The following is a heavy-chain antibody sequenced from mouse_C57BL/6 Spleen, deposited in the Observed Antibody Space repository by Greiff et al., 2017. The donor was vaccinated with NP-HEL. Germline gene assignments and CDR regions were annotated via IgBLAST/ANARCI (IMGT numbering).Heavy chain of an antibody. V-gene: IGHV1-22*01. CDR2: INPNNGGT. Sequence: EVQLQQSGPELVKPGASVKMSCKASGYTFTDYNMHWVKQSHGKSLEWIGYINPNNGGTSYNQKFKGKATLTVNKSSSTAYMELRSLTSEESAVYYWATFITKVGAKDAMDYWGQGTSVTVSS. D-gene: IGHD1-1*01. J-gene: IGHJ4*01. CDR1: GYTFTDYN. CDR3: ATFITKVGAKDAMDY.